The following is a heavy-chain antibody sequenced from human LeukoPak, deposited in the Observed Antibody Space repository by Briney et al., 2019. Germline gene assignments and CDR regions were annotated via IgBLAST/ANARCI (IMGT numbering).Heavy chain of an antibody. Sequence: PGGSLRLSCAPSGFTFSDYYMSWIRQAPGKGLEWVSYISSSGSTIYYADSVKGRFTISRDNAKNSLYLQMNSLRAEDTAVYYCASIPLLWFGELFPDYWGQGTLVTVSS. D-gene: IGHD3-10*01. CDR3: ASIPLLWFGELFPDY. J-gene: IGHJ4*02. CDR1: GFTFSDYY. CDR2: ISSSGSTI. V-gene: IGHV3-11*04.